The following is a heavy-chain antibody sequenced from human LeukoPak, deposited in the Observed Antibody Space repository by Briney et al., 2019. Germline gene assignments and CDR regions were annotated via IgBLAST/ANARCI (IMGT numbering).Heavy chain of an antibody. CDR1: GYSFTNSW. V-gene: IGHV5-51*01. CDR2: IYPGDSDT. Sequence: GESLKISCKGSGYSFTNSWIGWVRQMPGKGLEWMGIIYPGDSDTRYSPSFQGQVTMSADKSINTAYLQWSSLKASDTAMYYCARAIGSGSYYGDYWGQGTLVTVSS. D-gene: IGHD3-10*01. CDR3: ARAIGSGSYYGDY. J-gene: IGHJ4*02.